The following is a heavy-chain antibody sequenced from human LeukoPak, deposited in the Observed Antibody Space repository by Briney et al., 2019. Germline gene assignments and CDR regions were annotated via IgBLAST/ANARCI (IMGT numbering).Heavy chain of an antibody. V-gene: IGHV3-21*01. D-gene: IGHD2-21*01. CDR3: VRDNPRCCGVIPANIDDY. CDR1: GFTFSSYS. CDR2: ISSSSSYI. J-gene: IGHJ4*02. Sequence: GGSLRLSCAASGFTFSSYSMNWVRQAPGKGLEWVSSISSSSSYIYYADSVKGRFTISRDNAKNSLYLQMNSLRAEDTAVYYCVRDNPRCCGVIPANIDDYWGQGTLVTVSS.